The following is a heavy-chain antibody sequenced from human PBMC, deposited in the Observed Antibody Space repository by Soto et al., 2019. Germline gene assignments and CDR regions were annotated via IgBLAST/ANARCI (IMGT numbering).Heavy chain of an antibody. V-gene: IGHV1-2*02. D-gene: IGHD3-10*01. CDR3: ARGGGPILAPLP. J-gene: IGHJ5*02. Sequence: ASVKVSCKASGYTFTGYFIHWVRQAPGQGLEWMGYINPSSGATKYAPTFQGRVTISSDTSVRTAYMDLSNLRSDDTAVYYCARGGGPILAPLPWGPGTLVTVSS. CDR2: INPSSGAT. CDR1: GYTFTGYF.